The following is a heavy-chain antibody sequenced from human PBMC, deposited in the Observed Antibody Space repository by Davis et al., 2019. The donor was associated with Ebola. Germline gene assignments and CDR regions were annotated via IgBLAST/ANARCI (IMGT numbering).Heavy chain of an antibody. D-gene: IGHD3-22*01. CDR2: IIPMFRPP. V-gene: IGHV1-69*13. Sequence: SVKVSCKASGGTFSSYAISWVRQAPGQGLEWMGGIIPMFRPPNYAQKFQGRITITADDSSRTVYMELSSLGPEDSAVYYCARARTGYYFDSSESPSWFDPWGQGTLVTVSS. J-gene: IGHJ5*02. CDR3: ARARTGYYFDSSESPSWFDP. CDR1: GGTFSSYA.